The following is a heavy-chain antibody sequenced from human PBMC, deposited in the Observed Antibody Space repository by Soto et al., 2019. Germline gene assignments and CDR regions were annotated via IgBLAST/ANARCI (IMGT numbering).Heavy chain of an antibody. J-gene: IGHJ6*02. V-gene: IGHV3-30-3*01. D-gene: IGHD5-18*01. Sequence: PGGSLRLSCAASGFTFSSYAMHWVRQAPVKVLEWVAVISYDGSNKYYADSVKGRFTISRDNSKNTLYLQMNSLRAEDTAVYYCARARWIQLWLADYYGMDVWGQGTTVTVSS. CDR3: ARARWIQLWLADYYGMDV. CDR1: GFTFSSYA. CDR2: ISYDGSNK.